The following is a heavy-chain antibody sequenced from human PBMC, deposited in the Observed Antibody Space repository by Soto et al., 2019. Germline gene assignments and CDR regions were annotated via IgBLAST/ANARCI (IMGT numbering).Heavy chain of an antibody. CDR2: ITGNGGNT. D-gene: IGHD2-2*01. J-gene: IGHJ4*02. CDR1: GFTFSSYA. CDR3: AKVWSIVVVPALFDF. V-gene: IGHV3-23*01. Sequence: EVQLLESGGGLVQPGGSLSLYCAASGFTFSSYAMTWVRQAPGKGLQWVSTITGNGGNTYYADSVKGRFAISRDSSKNTLYLEMSSLRADDTAVYYCAKVWSIVVVPALFDFWGQGTLVTVSS.